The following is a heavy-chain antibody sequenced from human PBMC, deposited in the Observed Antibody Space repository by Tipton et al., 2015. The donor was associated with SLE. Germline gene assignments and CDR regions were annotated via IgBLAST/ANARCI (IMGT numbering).Heavy chain of an antibody. D-gene: IGHD6-13*01. J-gene: IGHJ4*02. CDR3: ARGSVGSSWYLAY. V-gene: IGHV3-48*03. CDR2: ISSSGSTI. Sequence: SLRLSCAASGFTFSSYEMNWVRQAPGKGLEWVSYISSSGSTIYYADSVKGRLTISRDNAKNSLYLQMNSLRAEDTAVYYCARGSVGSSWYLAYWGQGTLVTVSS. CDR1: GFTFSSYE.